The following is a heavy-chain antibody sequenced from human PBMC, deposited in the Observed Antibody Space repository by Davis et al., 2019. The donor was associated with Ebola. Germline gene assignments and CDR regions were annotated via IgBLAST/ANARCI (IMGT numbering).Heavy chain of an antibody. CDR2: INHSGST. CDR3: ARTLYCTNGVCYGGDWFDP. J-gene: IGHJ5*02. D-gene: IGHD2-8*01. Sequence: MPSETLSLTCAVSGGSFSGYYWSWIRQPPGKGLEWIGEINHSGSTNYNPSLKSRVTISVDRSKNQFSLKLSSVTAADTAVYSCARTLYCTNGVCYGGDWFDPWGQGTLVTVSS. V-gene: IGHV4-34*01. CDR1: GGSFSGYY.